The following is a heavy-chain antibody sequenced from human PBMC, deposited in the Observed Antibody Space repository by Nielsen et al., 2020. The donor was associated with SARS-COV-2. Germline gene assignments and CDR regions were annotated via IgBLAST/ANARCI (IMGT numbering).Heavy chain of an antibody. V-gene: IGHV4-34*01. CDR3: ARGRKQRLTMFRGTGPNYYYYMDV. CDR2: INHSGST. CDR1: GGSFSGYY. D-gene: IGHD3-10*01. J-gene: IGHJ6*03. Sequence: SETLSLTCAVYGGSFSGYYWNWIRQLPGKGLEWVGEINHSGSTNYNPSLKSRVSISVDTSKNQFSLKLSSVTAADTAVYYCARGRKQRLTMFRGTGPNYYYYMDVWGKGTTVTVSS.